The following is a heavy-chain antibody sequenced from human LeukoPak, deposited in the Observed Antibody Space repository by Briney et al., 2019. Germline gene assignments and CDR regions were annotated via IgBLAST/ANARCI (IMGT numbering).Heavy chain of an antibody. CDR2: IKHSGST. Sequence: SETLSLTCAVYGGSFSGYYWSWIRQPPGKGLEWIGEIKHSGSTNYNPSLKSRVTISVDTSKNQFSLKLSSVTAADTAVYYCARTGSYWGSNWFDPWGQGTLVTVSS. CDR1: GGSFSGYY. J-gene: IGHJ5*02. V-gene: IGHV4-34*01. CDR3: ARTGSYWGSNWFDP. D-gene: IGHD2-8*02.